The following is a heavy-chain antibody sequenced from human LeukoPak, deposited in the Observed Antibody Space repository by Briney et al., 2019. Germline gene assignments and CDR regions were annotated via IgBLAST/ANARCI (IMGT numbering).Heavy chain of an antibody. Sequence: ASVKVSCKASGYTFTSYYMHWVRQAPGQGLEWMGWINPNSGGTNYAQKFRGRVTMTRDTSISTAYMELSRLRSDDTAVYYCARGGYDILTGYYHDAFDIWGQGTMVTVSS. D-gene: IGHD3-9*01. CDR3: ARGGYDILTGYYHDAFDI. CDR1: GYTFTSYY. V-gene: IGHV1-2*02. J-gene: IGHJ3*02. CDR2: INPNSGGT.